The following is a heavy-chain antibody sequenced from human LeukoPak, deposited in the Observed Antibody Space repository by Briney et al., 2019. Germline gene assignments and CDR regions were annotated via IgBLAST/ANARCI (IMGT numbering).Heavy chain of an antibody. Sequence: PSETLSLTCTVSGGSISSSPYYWGWIRQPPGTGLEWIGSIYYSGTTHYSPSLESRVTISVDTSKNQFSLKLSSVTAADTAVYYCARLRPLITMVRGVMYYFDYWGQGTLVTVSS. D-gene: IGHD3-10*01. J-gene: IGHJ4*02. V-gene: IGHV4-39*07. CDR1: GGSISSSPYY. CDR2: IYYSGTT. CDR3: ARLRPLITMVRGVMYYFDY.